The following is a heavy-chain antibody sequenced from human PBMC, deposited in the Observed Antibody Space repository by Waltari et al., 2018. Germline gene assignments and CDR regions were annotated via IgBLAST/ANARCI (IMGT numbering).Heavy chain of an antibody. CDR3: ATHRRDTYDFWSATLGYYYYYGMDV. D-gene: IGHD3-3*01. J-gene: IGHJ6*02. CDR2: INPNSGGT. V-gene: IGHV1-2*02. Sequence: QAPGQGLEWMGWINPNSGGTNYAQKFQGRVTMTRDTSISTAYMELSRLRSDDTAVYYCATHRRDTYDFWSATLGYYYYYGMDVWGQGTTVTVSS.